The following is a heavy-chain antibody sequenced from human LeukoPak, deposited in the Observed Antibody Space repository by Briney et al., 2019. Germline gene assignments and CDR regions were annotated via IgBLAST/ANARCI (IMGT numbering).Heavy chain of an antibody. V-gene: IGHV5-51*01. J-gene: IGHJ5*02. CDR3: ARQPSEYCTNGVCYSNWFDP. Sequence: GESLKISCKGSGYSFTSYWIGWVRQMPGKDLEWMGIIYPGDSDTRYSPSFQGQVTISADKSISTAYLQWSSLKASDTAMYYCARQPSEYCTNGVCYSNWFDPWGQGTLVTVSS. D-gene: IGHD2-8*01. CDR1: GYSFTSYW. CDR2: IYPGDSDT.